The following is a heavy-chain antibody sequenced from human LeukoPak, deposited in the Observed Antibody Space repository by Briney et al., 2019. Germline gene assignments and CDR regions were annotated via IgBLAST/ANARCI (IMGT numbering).Heavy chain of an antibody. D-gene: IGHD6-25*01. Sequence: GGSLRLSCAASGFTVSSNYMSWVRQAPGKGLEWVSVIYSGGSTYYADSVKGRFTISRDNSKNTLYLQMNSLRAEDTAVYYCARVRLSYSSGAFDIWGQGTMVTVSS. CDR2: IYSGGST. V-gene: IGHV3-53*01. CDR3: ARVRLSYSSGAFDI. J-gene: IGHJ3*02. CDR1: GFTVSSNY.